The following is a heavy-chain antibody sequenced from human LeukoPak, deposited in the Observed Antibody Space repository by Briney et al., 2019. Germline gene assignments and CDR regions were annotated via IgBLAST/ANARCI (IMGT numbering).Heavy chain of an antibody. D-gene: IGHD2-21*01. J-gene: IGHJ4*02. V-gene: IGHV2-5*02. CDR3: AHKFLLYYFDY. Sequence: SGPTLVNLKQTLTLNCTFSGFSLSTSGVGVGWIRQPPGKALEWLVLIYWDDDKRYSPSLKSRLTITKDTSKNQVVLTMTNMDPVDTATYYCAHKFLLYYFDYWGQGTLVTVSS. CDR1: GFSLSTSGVG. CDR2: IYWDDDK.